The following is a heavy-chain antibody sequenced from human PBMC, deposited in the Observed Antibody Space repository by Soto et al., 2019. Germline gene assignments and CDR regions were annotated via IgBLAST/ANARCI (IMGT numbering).Heavy chain of an antibody. J-gene: IGHJ4*02. CDR3: VRDSDRWTYGLGSWLE. D-gene: IGHD3-10*01. CDR1: GYTFTEHY. Sequence: QVQLVQSGAELREPGASVRVSCTTSGYTFTEHYIHWVRQGPGHGLEWMGWVNPNGDDTNYAREFRARVTMTKDTSISTAYMELAGLRSDDTATYYCVRDSDRWTYGLGSWLEWGQGTPVTVSS. V-gene: IGHV1-2*02. CDR2: VNPNGDDT.